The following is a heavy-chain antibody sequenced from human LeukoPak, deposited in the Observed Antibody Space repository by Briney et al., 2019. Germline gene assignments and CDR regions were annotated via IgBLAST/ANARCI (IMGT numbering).Heavy chain of an antibody. D-gene: IGHD6-19*01. J-gene: IGHJ5*02. Sequence: GASVKVSCKASGYTFTGYYIHWVRQAPGQGVEWMGWINPKNGGTKYAQKFQGRVTTTRDTSTSTAYMELSSLRSEDTAVYYCARDNSGWYHWFDPWGQGTLVTVSS. CDR2: INPKNGGT. CDR3: ARDNSGWYHWFDP. CDR1: GYTFTGYY. V-gene: IGHV1-2*02.